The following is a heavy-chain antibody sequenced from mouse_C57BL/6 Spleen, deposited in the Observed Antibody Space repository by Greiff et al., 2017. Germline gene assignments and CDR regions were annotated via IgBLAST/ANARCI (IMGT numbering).Heavy chain of an antibody. D-gene: IGHD1-1*01. V-gene: IGHV1-72*01. CDR3: ATPYYYGSNPFAY. Sequence: QVQLKESGAELVKPGASVKLSCKASGYTFTSYWMHWVKQRPGRGLEWIGRIDPNSGGTKYNEKFKSKATLTVDKPSSTAYMQLSSLTSEDSAVYYCATPYYYGSNPFAYWGQGTLVTVSA. J-gene: IGHJ3*01. CDR2: IDPNSGGT. CDR1: GYTFTSYW.